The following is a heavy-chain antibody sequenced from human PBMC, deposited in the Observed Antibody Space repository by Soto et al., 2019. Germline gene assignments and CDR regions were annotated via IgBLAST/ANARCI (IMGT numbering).Heavy chain of an antibody. D-gene: IGHD3-22*01. CDR1: GFTFSTYG. V-gene: IGHV3-48*04. CDR3: ARDGSNYYDSSGYRD. J-gene: IGHJ4*02. CDR2: ISSSGSTI. Sequence: VQLVESGGGVVQPGGSLRLSCAVSGFTFSTYGMHWVRQAPGKGLEWVSYISSSGSTIYYADSVKGRFTISRDNAKNSLYLQMNSLRAEDTAVYYCARDGSNYYDSSGYRDWGQGTLVTVSS.